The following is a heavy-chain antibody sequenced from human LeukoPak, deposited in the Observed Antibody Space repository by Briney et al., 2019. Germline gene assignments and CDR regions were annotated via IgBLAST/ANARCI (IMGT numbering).Heavy chain of an antibody. V-gene: IGHV1-24*01. D-gene: IGHD3-22*01. CDR1: GYTLTELS. CDR3: ARQSRPGNYYDSSVNWFGP. CDR2: FDPEDGET. Sequence: ASVKVSCKVSGYTLTELSMHWVRQAPGKGLEWMGGFDPEDGETIYAQKFQGRVTMTEDTSTDTAYMELSSLRSEDTAVYYCARQSRPGNYYDSSVNWFGPWGQGTLVTVSS. J-gene: IGHJ5*02.